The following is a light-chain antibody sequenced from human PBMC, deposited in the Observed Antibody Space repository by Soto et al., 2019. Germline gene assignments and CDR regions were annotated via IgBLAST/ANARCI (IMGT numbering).Light chain of an antibody. V-gene: IGLV2-14*01. CDR1: SSDVGGYNH. Sequence: QSALTQPASVSASPGQSITISCTGTSSDVGGYNHVSWYQQHPGKVPKVMIFDVSNRPSGVSNRFSGSKSGNTASLTISGLQAEGEADYYCGSYTSSNTVVFGGGTKLTVL. CDR2: DVS. CDR3: GSYTSSNTVV. J-gene: IGLJ2*01.